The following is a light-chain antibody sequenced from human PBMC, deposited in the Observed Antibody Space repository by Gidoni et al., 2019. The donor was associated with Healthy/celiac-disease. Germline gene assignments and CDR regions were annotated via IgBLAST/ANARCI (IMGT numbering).Light chain of an antibody. CDR1: QSVSSY. CDR2: DAS. CDR3: QQRSNWPPRIT. Sequence: ELVLTQSPATLSLSPGERATLSCRASQSVSSYLAWYQQKPGQAPRLLIYDASNRATGIPARVSGSGSGTDFTLTISSLEPEDFAVYYCQQRSNWPPRITFGPXTKVDIK. J-gene: IGKJ3*01. V-gene: IGKV3-11*01.